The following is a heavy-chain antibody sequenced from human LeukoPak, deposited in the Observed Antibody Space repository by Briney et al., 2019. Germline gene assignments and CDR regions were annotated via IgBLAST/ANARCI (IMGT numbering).Heavy chain of an antibody. Sequence: GGSLRLSCAASGFTFSSTGMNWVRQAPGKGLECGSYISSATSTIYYADSVKGRFTISRDNAKNSLYLQMNSLRAEDTAVYYCARDVTYYGGDWFDPWGQGTLVTVSS. D-gene: IGHD4-23*01. CDR2: ISSATSTI. CDR1: GFTFSSTG. J-gene: IGHJ5*02. V-gene: IGHV3-48*04. CDR3: ARDVTYYGGDWFDP.